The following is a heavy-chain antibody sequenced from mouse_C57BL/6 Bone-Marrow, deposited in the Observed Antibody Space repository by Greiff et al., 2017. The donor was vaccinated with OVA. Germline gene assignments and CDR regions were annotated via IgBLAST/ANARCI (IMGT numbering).Heavy chain of an antibody. V-gene: IGHV4-1*01. CDR3: TKDYSNYWNWDV. Sequence: EVKLLESGGGLVQPGGSLKLSCAASGFDFSRYWMSWVRRAPGKGLEWIGEINPDSSTINYAPSLKDKFIISRDNAKNTLYLQMSKVRSEDTALYSGTKDYSNYWNWDVWGRGTAVTVSA. J-gene: IGHJ1*03. D-gene: IGHD2-5*01. CDR2: INPDSSTI. CDR1: GFDFSRYW.